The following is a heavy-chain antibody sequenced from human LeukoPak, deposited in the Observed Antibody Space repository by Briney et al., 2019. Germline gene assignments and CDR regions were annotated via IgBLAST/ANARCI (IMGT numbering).Heavy chain of an antibody. J-gene: IGHJ4*02. V-gene: IGHV3-7*01. D-gene: IGHD3-3*01. CDR3: ARDYDFWSGYYDY. Sequence: PGGSLRLSCAASGFTFSSYWMSWVRQATGKGLEWVANIKQDGSEKYYVDSVKGRFTISRDNAKNSLYLQMNSLRAEDTAVYYCARDYDFWSGYYDYWGQGTLVTVSS. CDR2: IKQDGSEK. CDR1: GFTFSSYW.